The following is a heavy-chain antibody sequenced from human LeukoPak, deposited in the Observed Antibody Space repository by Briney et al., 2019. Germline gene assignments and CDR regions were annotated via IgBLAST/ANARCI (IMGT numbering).Heavy chain of an antibody. J-gene: IGHJ5*02. V-gene: IGHV4-34*01. CDR3: ARGIIVVVPAAGGNWFDP. CDR1: GGSFSGYY. Sequence: PSETLSLTCAVYGGSFSGYYWSWIRQPPGKGLEWIGEINHSGSTNYNPSLKSRVTISVDTSKNQLSLKLSSVTAADTAVYYCARGIIVVVPAAGGNWFDPWGQGTLVTVSS. CDR2: INHSGST. D-gene: IGHD2-2*01.